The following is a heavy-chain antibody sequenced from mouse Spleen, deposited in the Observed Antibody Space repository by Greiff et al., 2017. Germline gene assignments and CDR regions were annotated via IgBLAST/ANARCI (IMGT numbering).Heavy chain of an antibody. CDR1: GYAFSSYW. CDR3: APTEDGREYFDY. J-gene: IGHJ2*01. D-gene: IGHD1-1*01. Sequence: QVQLKESGAELVKPGASVKISCKASGYAFSSYWMNWVKQRPGKGLEWIGQIYPGDGDTNYNKKFKGKATLTADKSSSTAYMQLSSLTSEDSAVYFCAPTEDGREYFDYWGQGTTLTVSS. CDR2: IYPGDGDT. V-gene: IGHV1-80*01.